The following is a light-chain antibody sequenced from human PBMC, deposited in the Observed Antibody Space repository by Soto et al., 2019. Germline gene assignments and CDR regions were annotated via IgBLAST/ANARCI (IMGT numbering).Light chain of an antibody. Sequence: QPVLTQSPSASASLGASVKLTCTLSSGHSSYAIAWHQQQPEKGPRYLMKLNSDVSKSKGDGIPDRFSGSSSGAERYLTISSLPSEDEADYYCQAWGTGPYFFVFGTGTKLTVL. V-gene: IGLV4-69*01. J-gene: IGLJ1*01. CDR3: QAWGTGPYFFV. CDR1: SGHSSYA. CDR2: LNSDVSK.